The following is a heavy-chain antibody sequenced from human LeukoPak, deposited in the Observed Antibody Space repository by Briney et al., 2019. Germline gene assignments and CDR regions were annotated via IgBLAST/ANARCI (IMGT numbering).Heavy chain of an antibody. J-gene: IGHJ5*02. CDR2: INPNSGGT. Sequence: ASVKVSCKASGYTFTGYYMHWVRQAPGQGLEWMGRINPNSGGTNYAQKFQGRVTMTRGTSISTAYMELSRLRSDDTAVYYCARENRRGNWFDPWGQGTLVTVSS. CDR3: ARENRRGNWFDP. V-gene: IGHV1-2*06. D-gene: IGHD1-14*01. CDR1: GYTFTGYY.